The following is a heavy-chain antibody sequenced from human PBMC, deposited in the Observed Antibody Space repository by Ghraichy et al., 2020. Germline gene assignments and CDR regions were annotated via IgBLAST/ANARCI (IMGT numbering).Heavy chain of an antibody. CDR3: ARDRGELDI. Sequence: GESLNISCAASGFTFTTSDMNWVRQSPGKGLEWVAYISSSGSFIQYADSVKGRFTVSRDNAKNSLRLQMNGLREEDTALYYCARDRGELDIWGQGTLVTVSS. V-gene: IGHV3-48*03. CDR1: GFTFTTSD. D-gene: IGHD1-26*01. J-gene: IGHJ3*02. CDR2: ISSSGSFI.